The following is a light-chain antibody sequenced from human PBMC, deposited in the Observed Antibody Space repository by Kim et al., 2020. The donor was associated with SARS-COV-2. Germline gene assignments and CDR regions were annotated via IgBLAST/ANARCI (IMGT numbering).Light chain of an antibody. CDR2: GKN. J-gene: IGLJ2*01. Sequence: VSLGKTVRITCQGASLRSYYASWYQQKPGQAPVLVIYGKNNRPSGIPDRFSGSSSGNTASLTITGAQAEDEADYYCNSRDSSGNVVFGGGTQLTVL. V-gene: IGLV3-19*01. CDR3: NSRDSSGNVV. CDR1: SLRSYY.